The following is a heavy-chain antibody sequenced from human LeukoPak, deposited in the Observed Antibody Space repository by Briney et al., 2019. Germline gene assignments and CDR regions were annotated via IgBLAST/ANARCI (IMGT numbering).Heavy chain of an antibody. CDR3: EKEGGSIVGGTIPFDY. CDR2: ISGSGTGT. J-gene: IGHJ4*02. V-gene: IGHV3-23*01. Sequence: GGSLRLSCAASGFTFSTYAMNWVRQAPGKGPEWVSAISGSGTGTYYADSVKGRFTISRDNSKNSLYLQMNSLRAEDTAKYYCEKEGGSIVGGTIPFDYWGQGTLVTVSS. D-gene: IGHD1-26*01. CDR1: GFTFSTYA.